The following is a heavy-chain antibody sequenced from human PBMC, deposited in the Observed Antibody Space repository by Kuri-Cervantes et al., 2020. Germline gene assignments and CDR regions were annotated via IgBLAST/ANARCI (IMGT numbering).Heavy chain of an antibody. CDR2: IYYSGST. D-gene: IGHD1-7*01. CDR1: GGSFSDYY. J-gene: IGHJ5*02. Sequence: SETLSLTCAVYGGSFSDYYWSWIRQPPGKGLEWIGSIYYSGSTYYNPSLKSRVTISLDTSNNQFSLKLSSVTAADTAVYYCARVGGTTQPDPWGQGTLVTVSS. V-gene: IGHV4-34*01. CDR3: ARVGGTTQPDP.